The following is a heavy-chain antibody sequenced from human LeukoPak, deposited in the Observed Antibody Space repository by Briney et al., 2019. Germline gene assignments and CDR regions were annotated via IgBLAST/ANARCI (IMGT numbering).Heavy chain of an antibody. CDR3: VRDFRWRGQYYFDY. CDR1: GFTFSSYA. V-gene: IGHV3-23*01. CDR2: ISDSGGRT. D-gene: IGHD1-1*01. J-gene: IGHJ4*02. Sequence: GGSLRLSCAASGFTFSSYAMNWVRQAPGKGLEWLSTISDSGGRTSYADSVKGRFTISRDNTKNTLYLQMNSLRAEDTAVYYCVRDFRWRGQYYFDYWGQGTLVTVSS.